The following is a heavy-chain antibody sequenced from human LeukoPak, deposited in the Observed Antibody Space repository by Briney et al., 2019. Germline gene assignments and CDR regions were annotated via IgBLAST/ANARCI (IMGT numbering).Heavy chain of an antibody. D-gene: IGHD3-3*01. CDR2: ISAYNGNT. CDR3: ARELEDFWSGYYMSYYYGMDV. CDR1: GGTFSSYA. Sequence: ASVKVSCKASGGTFSSYAISWVRQAPGQGLEWMGWISAYNGNTNYAQKLQGRVTMTTDTSTSTAYMELRSLRSDDTAVYYCARELEDFWSGYYMSYYYGMDVWGQGTTVTVSS. J-gene: IGHJ6*02. V-gene: IGHV1-18*01.